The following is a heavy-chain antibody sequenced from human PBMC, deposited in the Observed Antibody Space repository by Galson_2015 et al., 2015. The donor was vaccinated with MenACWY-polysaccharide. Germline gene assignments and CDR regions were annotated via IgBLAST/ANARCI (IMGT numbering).Heavy chain of an antibody. Sequence: SLRLSCAASGFSLGSWYMRWFRPAPGKGLGWLSYISKSCYYIYYAGSVKGRFTISRDKARNSLYLQMNSLEADDTGTYYRARGHYGLDVWGQGTTVTVSS. CDR3: ARGHYGLDV. CDR1: GFSLGSWY. CDR2: ISKSCYYI. V-gene: IGHV3-11*01. J-gene: IGHJ6*02.